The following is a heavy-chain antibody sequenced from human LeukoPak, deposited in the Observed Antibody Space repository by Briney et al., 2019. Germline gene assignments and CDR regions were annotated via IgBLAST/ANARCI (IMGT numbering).Heavy chain of an antibody. D-gene: IGHD3-22*01. CDR3: ARVPPCCNNYYDSSGYLSYFDY. Sequence: ADSMKGRFTISRDNAKNSLYLQMNSLRAEDTALYYCARVPPCCNNYYDSSGYLSYFDYWGQGTLVTVSS. J-gene: IGHJ4*02. V-gene: IGHV3-20*03.